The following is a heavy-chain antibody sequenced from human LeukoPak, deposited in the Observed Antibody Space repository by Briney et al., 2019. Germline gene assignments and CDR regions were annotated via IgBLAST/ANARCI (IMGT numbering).Heavy chain of an antibody. Sequence: SETLSLTCTVSGGSISSSSYYWGWIRQPPGKGLEWIGSIYYSGSTYYNPSLKSRVTISVDTSKNQFSLKLSSVTAADTAVYYCARSLMVRGVSRDNWFDPWGQGTLVTVSS. V-gene: IGHV4-39*01. CDR2: IYYSGST. CDR1: GGSISSSSYY. J-gene: IGHJ5*02. D-gene: IGHD3-10*01. CDR3: ARSLMVRGVSRDNWFDP.